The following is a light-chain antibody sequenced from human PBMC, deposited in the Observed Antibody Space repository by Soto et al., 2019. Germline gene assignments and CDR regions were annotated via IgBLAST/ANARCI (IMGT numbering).Light chain of an antibody. CDR1: SSDVGGYNY. J-gene: IGLJ1*01. V-gene: IGLV2-11*01. CDR2: DVT. CDR3: CSYAGSSTPYV. Sequence: QSALTQPRSVSGSPGQSVTISCTGTSSDVGGYNYVSWYQQHPGKAPKFMIYDVTKRPSGVPDRFSGSKSGNTASLTISGLQAEDEADYYCCSYAGSSTPYVFGTGTKLTVL.